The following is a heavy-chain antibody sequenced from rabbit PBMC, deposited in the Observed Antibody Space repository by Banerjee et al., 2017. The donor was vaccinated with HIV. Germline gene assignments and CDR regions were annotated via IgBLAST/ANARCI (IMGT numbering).Heavy chain of an antibody. CDR3: ARDWGAYAGHGYATGWLDL. CDR1: GFDLSSYYY. Sequence: QEQLEESGGDLVKPEGSLTLTCTASGFDLSSYYYMCWVRQAPGKGLEWIGCMNAGTSGSTYYARWAKGRFTISKTSSTTVTLQMTSLTAADTATYFCARDWGAYAGHGYATGWLDLWGPGTLVTVS. V-gene: IGHV1S45*01. D-gene: IGHD6-1*01. J-gene: IGHJ5*01. CDR2: MNAGTSGST.